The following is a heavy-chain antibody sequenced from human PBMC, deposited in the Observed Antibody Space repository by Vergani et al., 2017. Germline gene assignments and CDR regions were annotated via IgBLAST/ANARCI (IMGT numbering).Heavy chain of an antibody. CDR1: GGSISSGGYY. CDR2: IYYSGSP. V-gene: IGHV4-31*03. CDR3: ARVEARGATVRGAAAYYFDY. D-gene: IGHD3-10*01. Sequence: QVQLQESGPGLVKPSQTLSLTCTVSGGSISSGGYYWSWIRQHPVKGLEWIGYIYYSGSPYYTPSLKSRVTISVDTSKNQFSLKLSSVTAADTAVYYWARVEARGATVRGAAAYYFDYWGQGTLVTVSS. J-gene: IGHJ4*02.